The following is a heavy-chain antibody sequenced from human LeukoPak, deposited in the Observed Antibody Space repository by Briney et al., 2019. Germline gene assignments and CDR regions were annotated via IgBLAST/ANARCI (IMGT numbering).Heavy chain of an antibody. CDR1: GYTFTNYW. CDR3: ARLSSSWSFDY. D-gene: IGHD6-13*01. CDR2: ISPDDSDS. J-gene: IGHJ4*02. Sequence: HGESLKISCKGSGYTFTNYWIGLVRQMPGKGLEWMGIISPDDSDSRYSPSFQGQVTISADKSISTAYLQWSSLKASDTAMYYCARLSSSWSFDYWGQGTLVTVSS. V-gene: IGHV5-51*01.